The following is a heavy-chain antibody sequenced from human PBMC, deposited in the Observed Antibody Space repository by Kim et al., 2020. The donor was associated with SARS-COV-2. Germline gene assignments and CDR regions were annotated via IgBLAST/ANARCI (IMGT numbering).Heavy chain of an antibody. Sequence: TTYNPSLKSRVTISVDTSKNQFSLKLSSVTAADTAVYYCARRDYGDLFDYWGQGTLVTVSS. J-gene: IGHJ4*02. CDR3: ARRDYGDLFDY. CDR2: T. D-gene: IGHD4-17*01. V-gene: IGHV4-59*01.